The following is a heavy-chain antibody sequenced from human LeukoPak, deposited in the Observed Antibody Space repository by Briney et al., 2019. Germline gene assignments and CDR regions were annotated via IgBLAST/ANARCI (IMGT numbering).Heavy chain of an antibody. J-gene: IGHJ5*02. CDR3: ARSLTSYYDFWSGYFDDFRWFDP. Sequence: ASVKVSCKASGGTFSSYAISWVRQAPGQGLEWMGGIIPIFGTANYAQKFQGRVTITTDESTSTAYMELSSLRSEDTAVYYCARSLTSYYDFWSGYFDDFRWFDPWGQGTLVTVSS. D-gene: IGHD3-3*01. CDR1: GGTFSSYA. CDR2: IIPIFGTA. V-gene: IGHV1-69*05.